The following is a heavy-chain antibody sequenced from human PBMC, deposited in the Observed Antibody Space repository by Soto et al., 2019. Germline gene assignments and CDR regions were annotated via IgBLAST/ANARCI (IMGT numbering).Heavy chain of an antibody. J-gene: IGHJ6*02. V-gene: IGHV3-30*03. Sequence: GGSLRLSCAASGFTFSDYGMHWVRQAPGKGLEWVAVIAYDGSTKYYADSVKGRFTISRDDVKSTLYLQMNSLRAEDTAAYYCARGPILYYGMDVWGQGTTVTVSS. D-gene: IGHD2-8*02. CDR1: GFTFSDYG. CDR3: ARGPILYYGMDV. CDR2: IAYDGSTK.